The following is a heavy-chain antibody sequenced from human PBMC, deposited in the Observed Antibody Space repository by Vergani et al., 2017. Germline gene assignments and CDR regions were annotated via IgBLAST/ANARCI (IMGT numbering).Heavy chain of an antibody. Sequence: QVQLQESGPGLVKPSETLSLTCTVSGGSISSYYWSWIRQPPGKGLEWIGYIYYSGSTNYNPSLKSRVTISVDTSKNQFSLKLSSVTAEDTAVYYCARRTLLVPASKTRAWWFDPWGQGTLVTVSS. CDR3: ARRTLLVPASKTRAWWFDP. J-gene: IGHJ5*02. D-gene: IGHD2-2*01. CDR2: IYYSGST. V-gene: IGHV4-59*01. CDR1: GGSISSYY.